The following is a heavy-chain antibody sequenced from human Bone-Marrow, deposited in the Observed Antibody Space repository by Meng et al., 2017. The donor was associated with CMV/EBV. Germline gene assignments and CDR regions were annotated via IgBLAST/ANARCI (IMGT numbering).Heavy chain of an antibody. CDR1: GGSFSGYY. J-gene: IGHJ4*02. Sequence: GSLRLSCAVYGGSFSGYYWSWIRQPPGKGLEWIGEINHSGSTNYNPSLKSRVTISVDTSKNQFSLKLSSVTAADTAVYYCARGYASGYPFWGQGTLVT. V-gene: IGHV4-34*01. D-gene: IGHD3-3*01. CDR3: ARGYASGYPF. CDR2: INHSGST.